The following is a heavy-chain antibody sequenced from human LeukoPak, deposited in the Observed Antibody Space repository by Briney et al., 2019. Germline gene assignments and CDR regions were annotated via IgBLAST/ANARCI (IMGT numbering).Heavy chain of an antibody. CDR1: GFTFDDYA. CDR2: ISWNSGSI. V-gene: IGHV3-9*01. Sequence: PGGSLRLSCAASGFTFDDYAMHWVRQAPGKGLEWVSGISWNSGSIGYADSVKGRFTISRDNAKNSLYLQMSSLRAEDTAVYYCTRVEETATTAAIIRKYSYYYYYMDVWGKGNTVTVSS. J-gene: IGHJ6*03. CDR3: TRVEETATTAAIIRKYSYYYYYMDV. D-gene: IGHD4-11*01.